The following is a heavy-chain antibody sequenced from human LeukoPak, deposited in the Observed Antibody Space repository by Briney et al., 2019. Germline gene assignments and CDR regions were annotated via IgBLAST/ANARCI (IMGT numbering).Heavy chain of an antibody. CDR1: GGSISSYY. Sequence: PSGTLSLTCTVSGGSISSYYWTWIRQPPGKGLEWIGYIYYSGSTYYNPSLKSRVTISVDTSKNQFSLKLSSVTAADTAVYYCARGLDVTGSGREYFDYWGQGTLVTVSS. CDR3: ARGLDVTGSGREYFDY. V-gene: IGHV4-59*06. D-gene: IGHD3-10*01. CDR2: IYYSGST. J-gene: IGHJ4*02.